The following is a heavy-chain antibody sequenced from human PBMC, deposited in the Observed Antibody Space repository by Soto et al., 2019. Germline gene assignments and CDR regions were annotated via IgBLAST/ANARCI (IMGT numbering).Heavy chain of an antibody. V-gene: IGHV3-66*01. D-gene: IGHD2-15*01. CDR1: GFTVSSNY. CDR3: ATDPGGNGNF. Sequence: EVQLVESGGGLVQPGGSLRLSCAASGFTVSSNYMSWVRQAPGKGLEWVSVIYRSGGTYYADSVKGRFSISRDNSRNTVHLQMNSLRAEDTAVYYCATDPGGNGNFWGQGTLVTVSS. J-gene: IGHJ4*02. CDR2: IYRSGGT.